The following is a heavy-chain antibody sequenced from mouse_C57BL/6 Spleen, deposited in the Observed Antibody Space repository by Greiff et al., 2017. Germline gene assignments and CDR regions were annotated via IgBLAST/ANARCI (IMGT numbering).Heavy chain of an antibody. Sequence: VQLQESGPELVKPGASVKLSCKASGYTFTSYDINWVKQRPGQGLEWIGWIYPRDGSTKYNEKFKGKATLTVDTSSSTAYMELHSLTSEDSAVYFCARSGAAQATRFAYWGQGTLVTVSA. CDR1: GYTFTSYD. CDR2: IYPRDGST. CDR3: ARSGAAQATRFAY. V-gene: IGHV1-85*01. D-gene: IGHD3-2*02. J-gene: IGHJ3*01.